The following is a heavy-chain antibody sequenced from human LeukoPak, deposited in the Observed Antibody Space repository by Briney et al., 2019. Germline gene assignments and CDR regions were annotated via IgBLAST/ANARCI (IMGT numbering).Heavy chain of an antibody. CDR3: ARASGSSAVPFYY. V-gene: IGHV1-46*01. D-gene: IGHD3-10*01. J-gene: IGHJ4*02. Sequence: ASVKVSCKASGYTFTSNYMHWVRQAPGQGLEWMGVIAPSSGTTSYAQKFQGGVTMTRDTSTSTLYMELSSLTSEDTAVYYCARASGSSAVPFYYWGQGTLVTVSS. CDR2: IAPSSGTT. CDR1: GYTFTSNY.